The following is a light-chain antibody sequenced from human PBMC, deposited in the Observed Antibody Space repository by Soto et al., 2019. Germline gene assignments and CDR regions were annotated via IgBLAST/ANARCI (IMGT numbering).Light chain of an antibody. V-gene: IGKV3-20*01. CDR2: GAS. CDR3: HQYGGSPRT. Sequence: EIVLTQSPGTLSLSPGERATLSCRASQSVSNYLAWYQRKPGQAPRLLIYGASSRATGIPDRFSGSGSGTDFTLTISRLEPEDFAVYYCHQYGGSPRTFDQGTKVEIK. J-gene: IGKJ1*01. CDR1: QSVSNY.